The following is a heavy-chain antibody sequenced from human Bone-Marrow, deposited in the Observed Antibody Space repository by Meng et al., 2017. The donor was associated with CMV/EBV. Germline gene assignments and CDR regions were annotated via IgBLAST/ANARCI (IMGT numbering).Heavy chain of an antibody. V-gene: IGHV1-8*01. CDR1: GYTFTSYD. J-gene: IGHJ6*02. CDR3: ARGASDYGGNAWVYYYGMDV. D-gene: IGHD4-23*01. Sequence: ASVKVSCKASGYTFTSYDINWVRQATGQGLEWMGWMNPNSGNTGYAQKFQGRVTMTRNTSISTAYMELSSLRSEDTAVYYCARGASDYGGNAWVYYYGMDVWGQGTTVTFYS. CDR2: MNPNSGNT.